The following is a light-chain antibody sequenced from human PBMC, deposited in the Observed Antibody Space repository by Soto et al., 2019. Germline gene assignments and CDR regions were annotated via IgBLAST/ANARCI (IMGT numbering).Light chain of an antibody. CDR2: GAS. Sequence: VVFTQSPGTLSLSPGERATLSCRASQSVDISYIAWYQHKPGQAPRLLIYGASSRAAGIPDRFSSSGSGTDFTLNISSLEPEDLALYYYQHYGGSPYTLGQGTKLEIK. J-gene: IGKJ2*01. CDR1: QSVDISY. V-gene: IGKV3-20*01. CDR3: QHYGGSPYT.